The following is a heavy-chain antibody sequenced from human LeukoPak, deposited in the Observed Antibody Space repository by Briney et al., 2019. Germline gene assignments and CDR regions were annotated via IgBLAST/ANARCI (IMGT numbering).Heavy chain of an antibody. CDR1: GGSFSGYY. CDR2: INHSGST. D-gene: IGHD1-26*01. Sequence: KPSETLSLTCAVYGGSFSGYYWSWIRQPPGKGLEWIGEINHSGSTNYNPSLKSRVTISVDTSKNQFSLKLSSVTAADTAVYYCARVAPNVGATSRNYYYYMDVWGKGTTVTVSS. J-gene: IGHJ6*03. CDR3: ARVAPNVGATSRNYYYYMDV. V-gene: IGHV4-34*01.